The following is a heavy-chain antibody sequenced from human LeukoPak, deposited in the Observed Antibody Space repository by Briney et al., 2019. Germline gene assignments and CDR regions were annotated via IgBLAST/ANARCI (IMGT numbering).Heavy chain of an antibody. CDR3: AKRAYYDSSGYG. CDR2: IWYDGSNK. V-gene: IGHV3-33*06. J-gene: IGHJ4*02. CDR1: GFTFSSYG. Sequence: GGSLRLSCAASGFTFSSYGMHWVRQAPGKGLEWVAVIWYDGSNKYYADSVKGRFTISRDNSKNTLYLQMNSLRAEDTAVYYCAKRAYYDSSGYGWGQGTLVTVSS. D-gene: IGHD3-22*01.